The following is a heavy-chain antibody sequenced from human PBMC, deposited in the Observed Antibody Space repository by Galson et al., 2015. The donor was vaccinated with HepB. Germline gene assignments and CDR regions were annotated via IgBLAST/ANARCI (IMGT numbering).Heavy chain of an antibody. CDR1: GYSFTSYW. CDR2: IDPSDSYT. CDR3: ARHHQQLVLDYYYYGMDV. D-gene: IGHD6-6*01. V-gene: IGHV5-10-1*01. Sequence: QSGAEVKKPGESLRISCKGSGYSFTSYWISWVRQMPGKGLEWMGRIDPSDSYTNYSPSFQGHVTISADKSISTAYLQWSSLKASDAAMYYCARHHQQLVLDYYYYGMDVWGQGTTVTVSS. J-gene: IGHJ6*02.